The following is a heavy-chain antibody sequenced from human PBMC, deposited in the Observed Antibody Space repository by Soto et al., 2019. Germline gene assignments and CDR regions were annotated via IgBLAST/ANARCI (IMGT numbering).Heavy chain of an antibody. Sequence: QVQLVQSGAEVKKPGASVKVSCKASGYTFTSYGISWVRQAPGQGLEGMGWISAYNGNTNYAQKLQGRVTMTTDTSTSTAYMELRSLRSDDTAVYYCARDPGSGYYSYYYYYGMDVWGQGTTVTVSS. D-gene: IGHD3-3*01. J-gene: IGHJ6*02. V-gene: IGHV1-18*01. CDR2: ISAYNGNT. CDR1: GYTFTSYG. CDR3: ARDPGSGYYSYYYYYGMDV.